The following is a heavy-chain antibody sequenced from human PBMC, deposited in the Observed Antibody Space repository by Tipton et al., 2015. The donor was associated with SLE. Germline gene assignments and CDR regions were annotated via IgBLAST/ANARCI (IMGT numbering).Heavy chain of an antibody. CDR1: GFNFNTYW. CDR3: ARGGVTGSFLH. Sequence: SLRLSYAASGFNFNTYWMSWVRQVPGKGLEWVANIKEDGSDENYVDSVKGRFTIFRDNARDSVHLQMYSLRAEDTAVYYCARGGVTGSFLHWGQGALVTVSS. V-gene: IGHV3-7*01. D-gene: IGHD2-8*01. CDR2: IKEDGSDE. J-gene: IGHJ1*01.